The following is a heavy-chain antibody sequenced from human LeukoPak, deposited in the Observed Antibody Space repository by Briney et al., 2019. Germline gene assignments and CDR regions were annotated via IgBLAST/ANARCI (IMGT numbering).Heavy chain of an antibody. Sequence: PSETLSLTCTVSGGSISSYYWSWIRQPPGKGLEWIGYIYYSGSTNYNPSLKSRVTISVDTSKNQFSLKLTSVTAADTAVYYCAAFNWNYYFDYWGQGALVTVSS. CDR2: IYYSGST. J-gene: IGHJ4*02. V-gene: IGHV4-59*08. D-gene: IGHD1-7*01. CDR1: GGSISSYY. CDR3: AAFNWNYYFDY.